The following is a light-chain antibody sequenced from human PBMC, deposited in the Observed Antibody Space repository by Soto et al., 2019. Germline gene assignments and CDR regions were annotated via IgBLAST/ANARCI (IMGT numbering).Light chain of an antibody. CDR3: QQFSSYPRT. CDR1: QSVSSS. V-gene: IGKV3-11*01. Sequence: EIVLTQSPATLSLSPGARATLSCRASQSVSSSLAWYQQKPGQAPRLLIYDASNRATGIPARFSGSGSGTDFTLTISRLEPEDFAVYYCQQFSSYPRTFGGGTKVDIK. J-gene: IGKJ4*01. CDR2: DAS.